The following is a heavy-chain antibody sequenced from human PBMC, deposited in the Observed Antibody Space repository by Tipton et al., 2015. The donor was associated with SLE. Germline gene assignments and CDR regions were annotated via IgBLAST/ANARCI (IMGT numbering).Heavy chain of an antibody. CDR1: GFTFNNYA. V-gene: IGHV3-23*01. D-gene: IGHD1/OR15-1a*01. CDR3: ARVDEHDAFDI. CDR2: ISGSAGSS. J-gene: IGHJ3*02. Sequence: SLRLSCTASGFTFNNYAMTWVRQAPGKGLEWVSTISGSAGSSYHADSVKGRFTISRDNSKNTLYLQMSRLRAEDTAVYYCARVDEHDAFDIWGQGTMVTVSS.